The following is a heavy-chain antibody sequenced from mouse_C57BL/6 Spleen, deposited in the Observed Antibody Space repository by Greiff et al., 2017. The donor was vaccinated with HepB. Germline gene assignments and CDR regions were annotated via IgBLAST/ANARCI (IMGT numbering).Heavy chain of an antibody. J-gene: IGHJ3*01. CDR2: IDPSDSET. D-gene: IGHD2-4*01. Sequence: VQLQQSGAELVRPGSSVKLSCKASGYTFTSYWMHWVKQRPIQGLEWIGNIDPSDSETHYNQKFKDKATLTVDKSSSTAYMQLSSLTSEDSAGYYWARINEYDGWCAYWGQGTLVTVSA. CDR3: ARINEYDGWCAY. V-gene: IGHV1-52*01. CDR1: GYTFTSYW.